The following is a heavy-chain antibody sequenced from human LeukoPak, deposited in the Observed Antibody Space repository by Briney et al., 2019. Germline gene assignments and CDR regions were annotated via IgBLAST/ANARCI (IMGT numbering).Heavy chain of an antibody. V-gene: IGHV4-61*02. Sequence: PSETLSLTCTVSGGSISSGSYYWSWIRQPAGKGLEWIGRISSSGSTNYNPSLKSRVTISVDTSKNQFSLKLSSVTAADTAVYYCARAPPRIAARRGYYFDYWGQGTLVTVSS. CDR1: GGSISSGSYY. J-gene: IGHJ4*02. D-gene: IGHD6-6*01. CDR3: ARAPPRIAARRGYYFDY. CDR2: ISSSGST.